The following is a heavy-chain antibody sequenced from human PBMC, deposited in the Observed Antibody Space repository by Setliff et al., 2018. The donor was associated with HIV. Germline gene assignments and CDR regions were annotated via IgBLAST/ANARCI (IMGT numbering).Heavy chain of an antibody. CDR2: INIDSGHT. J-gene: IGHJ4*02. CDR1: GYGFTAYG. V-gene: IGHV1-18*01. Sequence: ASVKVSCKASGYGFTAYGISWVRQAPGQGFEWIGWINIDSGHTNFAQKFQDRVTVTTDTSTNTTYMELRGLRSDDTATYYCARVPSGLVILKPLDHWGQGTLVTVSS. CDR3: ARVPSGLVILKPLDH. D-gene: IGHD3-9*01.